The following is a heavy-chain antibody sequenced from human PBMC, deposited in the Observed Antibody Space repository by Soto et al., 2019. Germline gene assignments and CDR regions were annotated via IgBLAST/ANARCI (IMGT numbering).Heavy chain of an antibody. J-gene: IGHJ4*02. CDR2: MNPNSGNT. V-gene: IGHV1-8*01. D-gene: IGHD3-16*01. CDR3: ARRGDLITFGAVMIDY. CDR1: VYTFTSYD. Sequence: QVQLVQSGAEVKKPGASVKVSCKASVYTFTSYDINWVRQATGQGLEWMGWMNPNSGNTGYAQKFQGRVTMTRNTTINSAYKQLSSMRRGDTTVYDCARRGDLITFGAVMIDYWGQGTLVTVSS.